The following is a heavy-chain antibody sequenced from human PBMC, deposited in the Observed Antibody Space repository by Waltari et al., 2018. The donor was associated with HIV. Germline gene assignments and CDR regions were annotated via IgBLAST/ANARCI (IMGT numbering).Heavy chain of an antibody. CDR3: ARDRNYDFWSGYHHYGMDV. V-gene: IGHV4-39*07. CDR1: GGSISSSSYY. Sequence: QLQLQESGPGLVKPSETLSLTCTVSGGSISSSSYYWGWIRQPPGKGLEWIGSIYYIGSTCSNPSLTSRVTISVDTSKNQFSLKLSSVTAADTAVYYCARDRNYDFWSGYHHYGMDVWGQGTTVTVSS. D-gene: IGHD3-3*01. CDR2: IYYIGST. J-gene: IGHJ6*02.